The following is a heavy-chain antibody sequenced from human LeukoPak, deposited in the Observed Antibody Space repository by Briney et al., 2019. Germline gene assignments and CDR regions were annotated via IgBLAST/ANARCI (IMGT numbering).Heavy chain of an antibody. Sequence: GGSLRLSCTASGFTFSSYSMTWVRQAPGKGLEWVSSISSRSTSKYYADSLKGRFTISRDNAKNSLYLQMNSLRADDTAVYYCARDGRGDYCSGGSCLMFDPWGQGTLVTVSS. CDR1: GFTFSSYS. J-gene: IGHJ5*02. CDR2: ISSRSTSK. CDR3: ARDGRGDYCSGGSCLMFDP. V-gene: IGHV3-21*01. D-gene: IGHD2-15*01.